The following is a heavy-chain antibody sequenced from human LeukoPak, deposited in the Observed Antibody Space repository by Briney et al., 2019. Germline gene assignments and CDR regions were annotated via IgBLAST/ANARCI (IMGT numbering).Heavy chain of an antibody. D-gene: IGHD1-26*01. V-gene: IGHV3-13*01. CDR3: AREFVGAGAYYYYYGMDV. J-gene: IGHJ6*02. Sequence: GGSLRLSCAASGFTFSSYDMHWVRQATGKGLEWVSAIGTAGDTYYPGSVKGRFTISRENAKNSLYLQMNSLRAGDTAVYYCAREFVGAGAYYYYYGMDVWGQGTTVTVSS. CDR1: GFTFSSYD. CDR2: IGTAGDT.